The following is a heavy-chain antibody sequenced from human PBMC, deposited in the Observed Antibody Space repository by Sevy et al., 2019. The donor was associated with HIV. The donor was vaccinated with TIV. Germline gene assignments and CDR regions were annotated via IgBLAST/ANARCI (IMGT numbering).Heavy chain of an antibody. CDR3: ARSRYISGWKKGSAEFDP. CDR2: INPNSGGT. Sequence: ASVKVSCKASGYTFTGYYMHWVRQAPGQGLEWMGRINPNSGGTNYAQKFQGRVTMTRDTSISTAYMELSRLRSDDTAVYYCARSRYISGWKKGSAEFDPWGQGTLVTVSS. CDR1: GYTFTGYY. V-gene: IGHV1-2*06. D-gene: IGHD6-19*01. J-gene: IGHJ5*02.